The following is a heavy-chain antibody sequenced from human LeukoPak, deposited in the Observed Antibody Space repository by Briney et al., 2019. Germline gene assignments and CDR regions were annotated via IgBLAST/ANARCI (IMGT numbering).Heavy chain of an antibody. CDR3: AKDSDSSSWYLGYFDY. D-gene: IGHD6-13*01. Sequence: GGSLRLSCAASGFTFSSYAMSWVRQAPGKGLEWVSAISGSGGSTYYADSVKGRFTISRDNSKSTLYLQMNSLRAEDTAVYYCAKDSDSSSWYLGYFDYWGQGTLVTVSS. CDR2: ISGSGGST. CDR1: GFTFSSYA. J-gene: IGHJ4*02. V-gene: IGHV3-23*01.